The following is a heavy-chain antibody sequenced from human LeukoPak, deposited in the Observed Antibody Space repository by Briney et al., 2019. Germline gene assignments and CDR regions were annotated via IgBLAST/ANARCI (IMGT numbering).Heavy chain of an antibody. D-gene: IGHD1-1*01. CDR1: GFPFSSYS. CDR3: VRVKGTYFDF. Sequence: GGSLRLSCAASGFPFSSYSMNWVRQAPGKGLEWVSYISASGSNIYYLDSVKGRFTVSRDNAMSSLFLQMDRPRAEDTAVYYCVRVKGTYFDFWGRGTLVTVSS. CDR2: ISASGSNI. J-gene: IGHJ4*02. V-gene: IGHV3-48*01.